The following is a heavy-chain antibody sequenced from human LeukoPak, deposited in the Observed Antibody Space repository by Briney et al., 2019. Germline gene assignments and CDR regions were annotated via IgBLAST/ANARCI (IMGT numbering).Heavy chain of an antibody. Sequence: GGSLRLSCAASGFTFSSYGMHWVRQAPGKGLEWVAVISYDGSNKYYADSVKGRFTISRDNSKNTLYLQMNSLRAEDTAVYYCAKDSALRYFDWFQGEGYYFDYRGQGTLVTVSS. CDR2: ISYDGSNK. CDR1: GFTFSSYG. D-gene: IGHD3-9*01. J-gene: IGHJ4*02. CDR3: AKDSALRYFDWFQGEGYYFDY. V-gene: IGHV3-30*18.